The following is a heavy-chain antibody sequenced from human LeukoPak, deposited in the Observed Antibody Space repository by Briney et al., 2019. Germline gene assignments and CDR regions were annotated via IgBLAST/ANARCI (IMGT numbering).Heavy chain of an antibody. CDR2: MYYSGST. D-gene: IGHD3-10*01. J-gene: IGHJ4*02. CDR3: ARRGVIDARYGSGSYPFDY. V-gene: IGHV4-39*01. Sequence: ASETLSLTCTVSGGSISSSNDYWGWIRQSPGKGLEWIGSMYYSGSTYNNPSLRGRVTISVDTSKNQFSLKLSSVTAADTAMYYCARRGVIDARYGSGSYPFDYWGQGTLVTVSS. CDR1: GGSISSSNDY.